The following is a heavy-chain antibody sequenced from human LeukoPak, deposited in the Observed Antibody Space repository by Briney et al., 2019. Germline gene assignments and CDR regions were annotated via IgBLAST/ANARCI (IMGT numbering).Heavy chain of an antibody. CDR2: IYYSGST. Sequence: PSETLSLTCTVSGGSINSTSYYWGWIRQPPGKGLEWIGSIYYSGSTYYNPSLKSRVTISVDTSNNQFSLKLSSVTAADTAVYYCASLRNPGYSSTWTPLDYWGQGTLGTVSS. CDR3: ASLRNPGYSSTWTPLDY. D-gene: IGHD6-13*01. V-gene: IGHV4-39*01. J-gene: IGHJ4*02. CDR1: GGSINSTSYY.